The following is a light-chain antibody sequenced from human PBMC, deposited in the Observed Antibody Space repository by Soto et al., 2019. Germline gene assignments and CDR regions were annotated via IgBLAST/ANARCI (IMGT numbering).Light chain of an antibody. CDR3: NSFTTRNTWV. CDR2: EGT. V-gene: IGLV2-14*02. CDR1: AIDVGTYNL. Sequence: QSALTQPASVSGSPGQSITISCTGTAIDVGTYNLVSWYQHHPGKAPKLMIYEGTKRPSGVSNRFSGSKSGNTASLTISGLQTEDEADYYCNSFTTRNTWVFGGGTKLTVL. J-gene: IGLJ3*02.